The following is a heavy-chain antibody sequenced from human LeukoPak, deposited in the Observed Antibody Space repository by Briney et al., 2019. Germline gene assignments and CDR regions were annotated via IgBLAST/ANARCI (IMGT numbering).Heavy chain of an antibody. CDR2: ISGSGGST. V-gene: IGHV3-23*01. D-gene: IGHD6-13*01. CDR1: GFTFSSYA. Sequence: GGSLRLSCAASGFTFSSYAMSWVRQATGKGLEWVSAISGSGGSTYYADSVKGRFTISRDNSKNTLYLQMNSLRAEDTAVYYCAKDRDSSSWFDYWGQGTLVTVSS. CDR3: AKDRDSSSWFDY. J-gene: IGHJ4*02.